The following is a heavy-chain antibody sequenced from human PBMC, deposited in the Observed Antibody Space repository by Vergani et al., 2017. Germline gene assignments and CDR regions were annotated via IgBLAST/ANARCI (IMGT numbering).Heavy chain of an antibody. J-gene: IGHJ4*02. CDR2: VYHSGST. CDR1: DYSISSGYY. CDR3: ASLLTGGIDD. V-gene: IGHV4-38-2*01. Sequence: QVQLQESGPGLVKPSETLSLTCAVSDYSISSGYYWGWVRQPPGKGLDWIGSVYHSGSTSYNPSLKSRVTISIDTSKSQFSLKLTSVTAADTAVYYCASLLTGGIDDWGQGILVTVFS. D-gene: IGHD3-16*01.